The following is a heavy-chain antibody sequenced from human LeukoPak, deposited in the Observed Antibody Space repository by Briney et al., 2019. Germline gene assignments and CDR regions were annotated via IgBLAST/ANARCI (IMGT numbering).Heavy chain of an antibody. CDR3: ARDWDAMNNCFDP. Sequence: GASVKVSCKASGYTFTNYGISWVRQAPGQGLEWMGWISTNSDIRTYAQTLQGRFTMTTDTATTTAYMELNNLTFVDTAVYYCARDWDAMNNCFDPWGQGTPVTVSS. D-gene: IGHD1-26*01. J-gene: IGHJ5*02. V-gene: IGHV1-18*01. CDR1: GYTFTNYG. CDR2: ISTNSDIR.